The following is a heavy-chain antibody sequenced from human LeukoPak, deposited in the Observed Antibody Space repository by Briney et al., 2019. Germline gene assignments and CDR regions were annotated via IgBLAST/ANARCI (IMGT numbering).Heavy chain of an antibody. CDR1: GFTFSSYV. V-gene: IGHV3-23*01. CDR2: ISGSGGST. D-gene: IGHD3-3*01. Sequence: GGSLRLSCAASGFTFSSYVMSWVRQAPGKGLEWVSAISGSGGSTYYADSVKGRFTISRDNSKNTLYLQMNSLRAEDTAVYYCAKGRYDFWSGYSPFDYWGQGTLVTVSS. CDR3: AKGRYDFWSGYSPFDY. J-gene: IGHJ4*02.